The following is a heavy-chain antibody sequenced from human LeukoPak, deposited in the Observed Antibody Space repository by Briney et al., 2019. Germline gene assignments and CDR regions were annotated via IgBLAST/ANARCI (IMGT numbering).Heavy chain of an antibody. V-gene: IGHV1-2*02. J-gene: IGHJ6*03. CDR2: INPNSGGT. CDR3: ARVRTPGSETTRGDYYYYMDV. Sequence: ASVKVSCKASGYTFTGYYMHWVRQAPGQGLEWMGWINPNSGGTNYAQKFQGRVTMTRDTSISTAYMELSRLRSDDTAVYYCARVRTPGSETTRGDYYYYMDVWGKGTTVTISS. CDR1: GYTFTGYY. D-gene: IGHD4-17*01.